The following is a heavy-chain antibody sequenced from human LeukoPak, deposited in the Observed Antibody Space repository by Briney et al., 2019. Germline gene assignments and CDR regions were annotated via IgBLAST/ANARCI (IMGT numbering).Heavy chain of an antibody. CDR1: GFSFYTDA. J-gene: IGHJ4*02. CDR2: ISPSGSRT. Sequence: HPGGSLRLSCAASGFSFYTDAMNWVRQAPGKGLEWVSAISPSGSRTYYADSVKGRFTISRDNSRNTLYLQMKSLRPEDTAIYYCGKASTVLKPIDSWGRGTLVTVSS. V-gene: IGHV3-23*01. CDR3: GKASTVLKPIDS. D-gene: IGHD1-14*01.